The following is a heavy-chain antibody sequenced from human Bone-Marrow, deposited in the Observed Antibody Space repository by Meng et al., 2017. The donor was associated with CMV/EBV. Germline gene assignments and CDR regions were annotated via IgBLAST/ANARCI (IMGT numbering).Heavy chain of an antibody. CDR1: GYTFTSYG. J-gene: IGHJ2*01. CDR3: ARVGLEYCSGGSCYSKAGYFDL. Sequence: ASVKVSCKASGYTFTSYGISWVRQAPGQGLEWMGWISAYNGNTNYAQKLQGRVTMTTDTYTSTAYMELRSLRSDDTAVYYCARVGLEYCSGGSCYSKAGYFDLWGRGTLVTVSS. V-gene: IGHV1-18*01. CDR2: ISAYNGNT. D-gene: IGHD2-15*01.